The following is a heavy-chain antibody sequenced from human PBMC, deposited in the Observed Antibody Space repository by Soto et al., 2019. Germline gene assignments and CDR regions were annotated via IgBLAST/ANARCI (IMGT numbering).Heavy chain of an antibody. D-gene: IGHD1-26*01. Sequence: SETLSLTCTVSGGSVSNNNYYWGWIRQPPGKGLEWIGDIYYSGSTYYNPSLKSRVTISVDTSKNQFSLKLRSVTAADTAAYYCARHTMGSSRLIDYWGQGALVTVSS. V-gene: IGHV4-39*01. J-gene: IGHJ4*02. CDR1: GGSVSNNNYY. CDR3: ARHTMGSSRLIDY. CDR2: IYYSGST.